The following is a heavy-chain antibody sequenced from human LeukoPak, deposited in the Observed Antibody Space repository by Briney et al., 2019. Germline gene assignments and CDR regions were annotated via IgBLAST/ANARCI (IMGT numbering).Heavy chain of an antibody. D-gene: IGHD1-26*01. CDR1: GGTFSSYA. CDR2: INPNSGGT. V-gene: IGHV1-2*02. J-gene: IGHJ5*02. CDR3: ARDGGSYYIGNWFDP. Sequence: ASVKVSCKASGGTFSSYAISWVRQAPGQGLEWMGWINPNSGGTNYAQKFQGRVTMTRDTSISTAYMELSRLRSDDTAVYYCARDGGSYYIGNWFDPWGQGTLVTVSS.